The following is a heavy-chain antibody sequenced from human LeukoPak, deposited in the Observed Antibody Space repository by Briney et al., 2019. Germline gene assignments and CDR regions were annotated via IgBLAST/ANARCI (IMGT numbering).Heavy chain of an antibody. D-gene: IGHD2-2*02. CDR3: TKTAPAAIYWFDP. CDR1: GFTFSSYA. CDR2: ISGSGGST. J-gene: IGHJ5*02. V-gene: IGHV3-23*01. Sequence: GGSLRLSCTASGFTFSSYAMTWVRQAPEKGLEWVSAISGSGGSTYYADSVKGRFTISRDNSKNTLYLQMNSLRAEDTAVYYCTKTAPAAIYWFDPWGQGTLDTVSS.